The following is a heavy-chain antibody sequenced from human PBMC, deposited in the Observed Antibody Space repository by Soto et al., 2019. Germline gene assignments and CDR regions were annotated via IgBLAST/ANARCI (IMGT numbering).Heavy chain of an antibody. CDR2: IYYSGST. CDR1: GGSISSSSYY. D-gene: IGHD2-2*03. J-gene: IGHJ5*02. V-gene: IGHV4-39*01. CDR3: ASGYCISTSCSNWFDP. Sequence: ASETLSLTWTVSGGSISSSSYYRGWIRQTPGKGLEWIGSIYYSGSTYYNPSLKSRVTISVDTSKNQFSLKLSSVTAADTAVYYCASGYCISTSCSNWFDPWGQGTLVTVSS.